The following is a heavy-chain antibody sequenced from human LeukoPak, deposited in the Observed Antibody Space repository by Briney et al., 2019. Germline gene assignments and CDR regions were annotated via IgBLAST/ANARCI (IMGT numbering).Heavy chain of an antibody. J-gene: IGHJ4*02. CDR2: ISSNGGTT. V-gene: IGHV3-64*02. D-gene: IGHD6-19*01. CDR1: GFTFSSYA. CDR3: AKVGSGWPGYYFDY. Sequence: GGSLRLSCAASGFTFSSYAMHWVRLSPGKGLEYISGISSNGGTTSYADSVQGRFTISRDNSKNTLYLQMGSLRGEDMAVYYCAKVGSGWPGYYFDYWGQGTLVTVSS.